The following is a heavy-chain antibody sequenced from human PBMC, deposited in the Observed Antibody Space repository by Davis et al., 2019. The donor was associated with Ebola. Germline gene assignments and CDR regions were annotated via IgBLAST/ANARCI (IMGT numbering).Heavy chain of an antibody. Sequence: AASVKVSCKVSGYTLIESSVHWVRQAPGQGLEWMGWISAYYGTTNYAQSLQGRVTMTRDTSTSTAHMELRGLRSDDTAVYYCAREAEVDGSIFFLHWGQGTLVTVSS. V-gene: IGHV1-18*01. CDR2: ISAYYGTT. CDR3: AREAEVDGSIFFLH. D-gene: IGHD3-10*01. CDR1: GYTLIESS. J-gene: IGHJ1*01.